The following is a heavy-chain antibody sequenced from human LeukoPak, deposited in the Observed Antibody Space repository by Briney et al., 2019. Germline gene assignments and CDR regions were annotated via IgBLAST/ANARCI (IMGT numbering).Heavy chain of an antibody. D-gene: IGHD5-18*01. V-gene: IGHV1-2*02. CDR1: GYTFNGYY. J-gene: IGHJ6*03. Sequence: EASVKVSCKASGYTFNGYYIHWVRRAPGQGLEWVGWMNPNTGTTKYGQTLQDRVIMTRDTSISTAYMELSRLRSDDTAVYYCARTTEGGYTYDYFYYYYMDVWGKGTTVTISS. CDR3: ARTTEGGYTYDYFYYYYMDV. CDR2: MNPNTGTT.